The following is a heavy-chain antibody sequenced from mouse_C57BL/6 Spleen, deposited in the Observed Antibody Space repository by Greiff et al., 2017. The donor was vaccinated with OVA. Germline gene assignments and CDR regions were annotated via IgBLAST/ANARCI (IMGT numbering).Heavy chain of an antibody. CDR3: ARRGLGRRAWCAY. J-gene: IGHJ3*01. CDR1: GYTFTSYW. D-gene: IGHD4-1*01. Sequence: VQLQQPGAELVMPGASVKLSCKASGYTFTSYWMHWVKQRPGQGLEWIGEIDPSDSYTNYNQKFKGKSTLTVDKSSSTAYMQLSSLTSEDSAVYCCARRGLGRRAWCAYWGQGTLVTVSA. CDR2: IDPSDSYT. V-gene: IGHV1-69*01.